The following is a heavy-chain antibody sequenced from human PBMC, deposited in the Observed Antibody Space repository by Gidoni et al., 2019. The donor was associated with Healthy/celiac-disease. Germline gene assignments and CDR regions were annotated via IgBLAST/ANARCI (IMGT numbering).Heavy chain of an antibody. J-gene: IGHJ5*02. CDR2: ISGSGGST. CDR3: AKGSAFGVVIMPNWFDP. V-gene: IGHV3-23*01. Sequence: VQLLESGGGLVQPGGSLRLSCAASGFTFSSYAMSWVRQAPGKGLEWVSAISGSGGSTYYADSVKGRFTISRDNSKNTLYLQMNSLRAEDTAVYYCAKGSAFGVVIMPNWFDPWGQGTLVTVSS. D-gene: IGHD3-3*01. CDR1: GFTFSSYA.